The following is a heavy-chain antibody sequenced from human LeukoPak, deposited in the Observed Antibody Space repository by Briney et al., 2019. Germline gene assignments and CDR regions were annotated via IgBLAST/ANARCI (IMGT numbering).Heavy chain of an antibody. Sequence: SETLSLTCTVSGGSISSYYWSWIRQPPGKGLEWIGYIYYSGSTNYNPSLKSRVTISVDTSKNQFSLKLSSVTAADTAVYYCARERSGRSYYYYGMDVWGQGTTVTVSS. J-gene: IGHJ6*02. V-gene: IGHV4-59*01. D-gene: IGHD6-19*01. CDR3: ARERSGRSYYYYGMDV. CDR1: GGSISSYY. CDR2: IYYSGST.